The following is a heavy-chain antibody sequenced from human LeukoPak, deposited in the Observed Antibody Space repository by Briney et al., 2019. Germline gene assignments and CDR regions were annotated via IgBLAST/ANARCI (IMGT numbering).Heavy chain of an antibody. Sequence: SETLSLTCTVSGGSISSGSHHWGWFRQSPGKGLEWIGSLYYSRTTDYNPSLNSRVTISVVTSKNQFSLQLNSVTAADTAVYYCARHDGRGGNTMGALDSWGQGSLVTVSS. CDR2: LYYSRTT. J-gene: IGHJ4*02. CDR1: GGSISSGSHH. D-gene: IGHD3-3*01. CDR3: ARHDGRGGNTMGALDS. V-gene: IGHV4-39*01.